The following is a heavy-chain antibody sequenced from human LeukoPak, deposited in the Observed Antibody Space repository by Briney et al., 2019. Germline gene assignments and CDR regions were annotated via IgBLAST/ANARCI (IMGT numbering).Heavy chain of an antibody. J-gene: IGHJ4*02. D-gene: IGHD7-27*01. CDR2: INSDGSST. V-gene: IGHV3-74*01. CDR3: ASIPGD. CDR1: GFTFSSYW. Sequence: GGSLRLTCAASGFTFSSYWMHWVRQAPGKGLVWVSRINSDGSSTTYAGSVRGRFTISRDNAKNTLYLQMNSLRAEDTAVYYCASIPGDWGQGTLVSVSS.